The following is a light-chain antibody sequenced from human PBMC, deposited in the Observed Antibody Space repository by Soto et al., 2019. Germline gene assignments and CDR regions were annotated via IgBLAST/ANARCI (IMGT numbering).Light chain of an antibody. CDR2: DAS. J-gene: IGKJ4*01. V-gene: IGKV1-5*01. Sequence: DIQMTPSPSSLSPSVGDRVTITCRASRSISDWLAWYQQKPGKAPELLISDASSFESGVPSRFSGSGSGTEFTLTISSLQPEDFATYYCLQHNSYPHTFGGGTKVDI. CDR3: LQHNSYPHT. CDR1: RSISDW.